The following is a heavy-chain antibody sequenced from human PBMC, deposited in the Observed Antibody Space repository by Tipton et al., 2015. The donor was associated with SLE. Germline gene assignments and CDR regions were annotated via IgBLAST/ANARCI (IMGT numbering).Heavy chain of an antibody. CDR1: GGSISSGGYF. CDR2: IYHSGST. D-gene: IGHD3-16*02. CDR3: ARLYRGATWYFDY. V-gene: IGHV4-30-2*02. J-gene: IGHJ4*02. Sequence: TLSLTCAVSGGSISSGGYFWSWIRQPPGKGLEWIGYIYHSGSTYYNSSLKSRVTISVDTSENQFSVRLRSVTAADTALYYCARLYRGATWYFDYWGQGTLVSVSP.